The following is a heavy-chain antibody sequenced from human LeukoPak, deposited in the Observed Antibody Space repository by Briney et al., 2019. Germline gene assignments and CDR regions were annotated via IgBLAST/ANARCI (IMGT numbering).Heavy chain of an antibody. V-gene: IGHV1-46*01. Sequence: ASVNVSCKASGYTFTSYYMHWVRQAPGQGLEWMGIINPSGGSTSYAQKFQGRVTMTRDTSTNTVYMELSSLRSEETAVYHCAREAEIAAAGGYFDYWGEGTLVTVSS. CDR2: INPSGGST. CDR3: AREAEIAAAGGYFDY. CDR1: GYTFTSYY. J-gene: IGHJ4*02. D-gene: IGHD6-13*01.